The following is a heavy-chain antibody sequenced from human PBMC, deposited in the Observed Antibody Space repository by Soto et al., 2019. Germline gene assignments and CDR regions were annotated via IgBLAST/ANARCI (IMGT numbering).Heavy chain of an antibody. J-gene: IGHJ4*02. V-gene: IGHV4-59*01. Sequence: PSETLSLTCTVSGGSISSYYWSWIRQPPGKELEWIGYIYYSGSTNYNPSLKSRLTISVDRSRNQFSLHLNSVTAADTAVYYCAGDRDTSGSSFDYWGQGTLVTVS. D-gene: IGHD6-19*01. CDR3: AGDRDTSGSSFDY. CDR2: IYYSGST. CDR1: GGSISSYY.